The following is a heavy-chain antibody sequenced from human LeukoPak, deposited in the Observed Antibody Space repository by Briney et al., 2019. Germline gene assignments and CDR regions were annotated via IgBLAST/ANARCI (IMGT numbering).Heavy chain of an antibody. CDR1: GFTFSSYW. J-gene: IGHJ4*02. D-gene: IGHD2-15*01. CDR3: ARDGARGYCRGSSCYDD. Sequence: GGSLRLSCAASGFTFSSYWMHWVRQAPGKGLVWVSRIDSDGSSTSYADSAMGRFTISRDNAKNTLYLQMNSLRAEDTAVYYCARDGARGYCRGSSCYDDWGQGTLVTVSS. V-gene: IGHV3-74*01. CDR2: IDSDGSST.